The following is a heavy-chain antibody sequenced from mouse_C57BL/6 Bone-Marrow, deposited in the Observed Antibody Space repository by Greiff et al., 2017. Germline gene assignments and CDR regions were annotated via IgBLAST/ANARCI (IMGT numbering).Heavy chain of an antibody. J-gene: IGHJ3*01. Sequence: EVKVVESGPGMVKPSQSLSLTCTVTGYSITSVYDWHLIRPFPRNKLEWMGYISYSGSTNYNPSLKSPISITHDTSNNHFFLQVNSVTTEDKSTYYCAGGNFPAYWGQGTRVTVSA. CDR3: AGGNFPAY. V-gene: IGHV3-1*01. CDR1: GYSITSVYD. D-gene: IGHD2-1*01. CDR2: ISYSGST.